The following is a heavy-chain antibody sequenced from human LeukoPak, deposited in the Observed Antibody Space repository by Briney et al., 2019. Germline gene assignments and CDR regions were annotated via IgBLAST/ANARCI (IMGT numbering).Heavy chain of an antibody. Sequence: GGSLRLSCAASGFTFSSYAMSWVRQAPGKGLEWVSAISGSGGSTYYADSVKGRFTISRDNSKNTLYLQMNSRRAEDTAVYYCAKDRGVRDFGFDYWGQGTLVTVSS. CDR1: GFTFSSYA. D-gene: IGHD3-10*01. V-gene: IGHV3-23*01. J-gene: IGHJ4*02. CDR2: ISGSGGST. CDR3: AKDRGVRDFGFDY.